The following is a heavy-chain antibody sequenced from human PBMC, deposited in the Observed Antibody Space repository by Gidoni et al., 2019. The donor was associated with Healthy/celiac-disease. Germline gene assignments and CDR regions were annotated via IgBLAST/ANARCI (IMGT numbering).Heavy chain of an antibody. CDR1: GGSISSGGYY. J-gene: IGHJ4*02. Sequence: GGSISSGGYYWSWIRQHPGKGLEWTGYIYFSGSTYSNPSLKSRVTIAVDTSKNQFSLKLSSVTAADTAVDYCARGVCSGGRCYLDYWGQGTLVTVSS. D-gene: IGHD2-15*01. CDR3: ARGVCSGGRCYLDY. CDR2: IYFSGST. V-gene: IGHV4-31*02.